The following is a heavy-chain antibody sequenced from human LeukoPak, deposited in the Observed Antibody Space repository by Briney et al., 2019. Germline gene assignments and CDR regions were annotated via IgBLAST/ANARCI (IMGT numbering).Heavy chain of an antibody. CDR2: IRYDGSTK. J-gene: IGHJ5*01. CDR1: GFTFSSYG. CDR3: AKVYEYGDNDWFDS. Sequence: PGGSLSLSCGASGFTFSSYGMHWVRQAPGKGLEWVAFIRYDGSTKNYADSVKGRFTISRDNSKNTLYLQMNSLRGEDTAVYYCAKVYEYGDNDWFDSWGQGTLVTVSS. D-gene: IGHD4-17*01. V-gene: IGHV3-30*02.